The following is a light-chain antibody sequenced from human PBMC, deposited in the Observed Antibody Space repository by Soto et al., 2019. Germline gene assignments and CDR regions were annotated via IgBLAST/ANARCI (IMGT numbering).Light chain of an antibody. V-gene: IGKV1-5*03. CDR3: QQYNSYSRT. CDR1: QSISSW. Sequence: DVQITQTTSTLSASVGDRGTITCRASQSISSWLAWYQQKPGKAPKLLIYKASSLESGVPSRFSGSGSGTEFTLTICSLQPDDFVTYYCQQYNSYSRTFGQGTIVDVK. CDR2: KAS. J-gene: IGKJ1*01.